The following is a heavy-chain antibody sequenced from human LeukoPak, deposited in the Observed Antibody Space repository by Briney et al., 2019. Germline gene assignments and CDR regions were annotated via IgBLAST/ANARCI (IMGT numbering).Heavy chain of an antibody. Sequence: SETLSLTCAVSGYSIGSGYYWAWIRQPPGKGLEWIGSIYHSGSTYYNPSLKSRLTISVDTSKNQFSLKLSSVTAADTAVYYCARYASGSYYRGIDYWGQGTLVTVSS. CDR1: GYSIGSGYY. J-gene: IGHJ4*02. CDR3: ARYASGSYYRGIDY. CDR2: IYHSGST. V-gene: IGHV4-38-2*01. D-gene: IGHD1-26*01.